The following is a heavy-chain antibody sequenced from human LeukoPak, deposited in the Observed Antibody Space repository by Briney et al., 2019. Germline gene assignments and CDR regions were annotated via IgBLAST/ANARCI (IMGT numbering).Heavy chain of an antibody. J-gene: IGHJ4*02. CDR1: GFTFSTNS. Sequence: PGGSLRLSCAASGFTFSTNSMNWVRQAPGKGLEWVSYISSSGSTMYYADSVKGRFTISRDNAKNSLYLQMNSLRAEDTAIYYCASFTNYWGQGTLVTVSS. CDR2: ISSSGSTM. V-gene: IGHV3-48*04. CDR3: ASFTNY.